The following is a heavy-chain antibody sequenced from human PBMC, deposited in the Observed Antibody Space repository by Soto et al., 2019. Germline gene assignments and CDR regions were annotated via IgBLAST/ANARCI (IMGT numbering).Heavy chain of an antibody. J-gene: IGHJ4*02. CDR1: GYTFTSYG. V-gene: IGHV1-18*01. Sequence: ASVKVSCKASGYTFTSYGISWVRQAPGQGLEWMGWISAYNGNTNYAQKLQGRVTMTKDTSTSTAYIELRSLRSDDTAVYYCTRDQYGDLDYWGQGTLVTVSS. CDR3: TRDQYGDLDY. D-gene: IGHD4-17*01. CDR2: ISAYNGNT.